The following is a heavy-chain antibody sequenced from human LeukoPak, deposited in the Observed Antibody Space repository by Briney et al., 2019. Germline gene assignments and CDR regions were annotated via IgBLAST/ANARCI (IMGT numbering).Heavy chain of an antibody. D-gene: IGHD3-22*01. CDR3: ARHFGAARGYYYDSSGYYDY. J-gene: IGHJ4*02. Sequence: SETLSLTCTVSGGSISSSSYYWGWIRQPPGKGPEWIGSIYYSGSTYNNPSLKSRVTISVDTSKNQFSLKLSSVTVADTAVYYCARHFGAARGYYYDSSGYYDYWGQGTLVTVSS. CDR2: IYYSGST. V-gene: IGHV4-39*01. CDR1: GGSISSSSYY.